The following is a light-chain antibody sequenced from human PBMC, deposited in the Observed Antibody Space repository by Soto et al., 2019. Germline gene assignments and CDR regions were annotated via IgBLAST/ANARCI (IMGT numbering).Light chain of an antibody. CDR2: DVS. Sequence: QSVLTQPASVSGSPGQSITISCTGTSSDVGAYNYVSWYQQHPGKAPKLMIYDVSNRPSGVSNRFSGSKSGNTASLTISGLPADDEADYYCSSYTSSSTEVFGTGTKVTVL. V-gene: IGLV2-14*01. J-gene: IGLJ1*01. CDR1: SSDVGAYNY. CDR3: SSYTSSSTEV.